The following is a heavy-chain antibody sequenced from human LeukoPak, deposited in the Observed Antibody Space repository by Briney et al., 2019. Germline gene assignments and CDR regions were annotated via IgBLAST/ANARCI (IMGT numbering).Heavy chain of an antibody. Sequence: GGSLRLSCEASGFTFNNYAMHWVRQAPGEGLEWVAVISRDGTLQYYADSVKGRLTISRDNSQSTLYLHMNSLGTEDTALYYCARAVPAPGTPENAFDIWGQGTMVTVSS. V-gene: IGHV3-30*04. D-gene: IGHD2-2*01. CDR3: ARAVPAPGTPENAFDI. CDR2: ISRDGTLQ. J-gene: IGHJ3*02. CDR1: GFTFNNYA.